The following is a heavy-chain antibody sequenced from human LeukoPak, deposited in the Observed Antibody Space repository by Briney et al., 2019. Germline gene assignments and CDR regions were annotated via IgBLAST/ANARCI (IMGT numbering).Heavy chain of an antibody. V-gene: IGHV1-18*01. CDR2: ISAYNGNT. Sequence: ASVKVSCKASGYTFATSGISCVRQAPGQGLEWMGWISAYNGNTNYAQKLQGRVTMTTDTSTSTAYMELRSLRSDDTAVYYCGVGITGTTRDYWGQGTLVTVSS. CDR3: GVGITGTTRDY. D-gene: IGHD1-7*01. J-gene: IGHJ4*02. CDR1: GYTFATSG.